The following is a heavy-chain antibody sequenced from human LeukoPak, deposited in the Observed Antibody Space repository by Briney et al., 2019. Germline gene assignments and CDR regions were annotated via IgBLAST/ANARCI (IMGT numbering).Heavy chain of an antibody. V-gene: IGHV3-48*03. CDR3: ASTGRYCTSTSCSNYFHY. Sequence: PGGSLRLSCAASGFSFSTYEMNWVRQAPGKGLEWVSYIDATSGTIHYGDSVKGRFTISRDNAKNSLYLQMNSLRAEDTAVYYCASTGRYCTSTSCSNYFHYWGQGTLVTVSS. CDR1: GFSFSTYE. D-gene: IGHD2-2*01. J-gene: IGHJ4*02. CDR2: IDATSGTI.